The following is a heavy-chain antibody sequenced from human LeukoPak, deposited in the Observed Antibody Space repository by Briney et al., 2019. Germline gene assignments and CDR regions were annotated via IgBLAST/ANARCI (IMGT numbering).Heavy chain of an antibody. CDR2: INHSGST. Sequence: PSETLSLTCAVYGGSFSGYYWSWIRQPPGKGLEWIGEINHSGSTNYNPSLKSRVTISVDTSNNQFSLKLSSVTAADTAVYYCARGRPARYDYWGQGTLVTVSS. J-gene: IGHJ4*02. V-gene: IGHV4-34*01. D-gene: IGHD2-2*01. CDR3: ARGRPARYDY. CDR1: GGSFSGYY.